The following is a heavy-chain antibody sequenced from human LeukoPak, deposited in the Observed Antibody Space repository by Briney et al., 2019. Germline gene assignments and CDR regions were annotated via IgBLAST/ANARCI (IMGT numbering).Heavy chain of an antibody. J-gene: IGHJ6*02. V-gene: IGHV4-34*01. CDR1: GGSFSGYY. Sequence: PSETLSLTCAVYGGSFSGYYWSWIRQPPGKGLEWIGEINHSGSTNYNPSLKSRVTISVDTSKNQFSLKLSSVTAADTAVYYCASCGPYYYYGMDVWGQGTTVTVSS. CDR2: INHSGST. CDR3: ASCGPYYYYGMDV.